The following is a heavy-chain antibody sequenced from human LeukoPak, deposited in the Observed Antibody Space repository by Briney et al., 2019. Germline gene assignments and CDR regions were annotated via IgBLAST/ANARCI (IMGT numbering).Heavy chain of an antibody. Sequence: SETLSLTCTVAGGSISSYYWSWIRQPPGKGLEWIGYIYYSGSTNYNPSLKSRVTISVDTSKNQFSLKLSSVTAADTAVYYCARVSYYGSGSYKSDWGQGTLVTVSS. CDR2: IYYSGST. CDR1: GGSISSYY. D-gene: IGHD3-10*01. J-gene: IGHJ4*02. CDR3: ARVSYYGSGSYKSD. V-gene: IGHV4-59*12.